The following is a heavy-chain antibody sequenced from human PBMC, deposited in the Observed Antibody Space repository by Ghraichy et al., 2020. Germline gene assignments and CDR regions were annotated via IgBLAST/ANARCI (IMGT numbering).Heavy chain of an antibody. CDR2: IYYSGST. CDR1: GGSISSSSYY. V-gene: IGHV4-39*01. D-gene: IGHD2-8*01. J-gene: IGHJ4*02. CDR3: ARQLRVGVRHFDY. Sequence: SETLSLTCTVSGGSISSSSYYWGWIRQPPGKGLEWIGSIYYSGSTYYNPSLKSRVTISVDTSKNQFSLKLSSVTAADTAVYYCARQLRVGVRHFDYWGQGTLVTVSS.